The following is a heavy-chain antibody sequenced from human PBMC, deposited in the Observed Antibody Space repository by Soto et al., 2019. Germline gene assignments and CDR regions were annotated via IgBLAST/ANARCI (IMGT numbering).Heavy chain of an antibody. Sequence: SETLSLTCTVSGGSISSYYWSWIRQPPGKGLEWIGHIYYSGSTNYNPSLKSRVTISVDTSKNQFALKLSSVTAADTAVYYCARDRGYCSSTSCYFHWFDPWGQGTLVTVSS. CDR1: GGSISSYY. J-gene: IGHJ5*02. CDR2: IYYSGST. D-gene: IGHD2-2*01. V-gene: IGHV4-59*01. CDR3: ARDRGYCSSTSCYFHWFDP.